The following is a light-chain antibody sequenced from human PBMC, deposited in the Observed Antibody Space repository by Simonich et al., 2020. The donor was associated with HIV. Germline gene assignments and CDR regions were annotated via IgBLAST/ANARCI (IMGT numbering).Light chain of an antibody. V-gene: IGKV4-1*01. Sequence: DIVMTQSPDSLAVSLGERATINCKSSQSVSYSSNNKNYLAWYQQKPGQPPKLHIYWASTREYGVPDRFSGSGSGTDFTLTISSLQAEDVAVYYCQQYYSTPQTFGQGTKVEIK. CDR2: WAS. CDR3: QQYYSTPQT. CDR1: QSVSYSSNNKNY. J-gene: IGKJ1*01.